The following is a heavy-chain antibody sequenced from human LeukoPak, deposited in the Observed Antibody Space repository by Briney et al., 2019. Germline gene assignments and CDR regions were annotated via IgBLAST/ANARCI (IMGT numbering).Heavy chain of an antibody. CDR3: AKGGAVVLSPFDY. Sequence: QTGGSLRLSCAASGFSFSSYAMIWVRQAPGKGLEWVSVISSSGESTYYADSLKGRFTISRDNSKNTLSLQMNSLRAEDTAIYYCAKGGAVVLSPFDYWGQETLVTVSS. V-gene: IGHV3-23*01. J-gene: IGHJ4*02. CDR2: ISSSGEST. D-gene: IGHD2/OR15-2a*01. CDR1: GFSFSSYA.